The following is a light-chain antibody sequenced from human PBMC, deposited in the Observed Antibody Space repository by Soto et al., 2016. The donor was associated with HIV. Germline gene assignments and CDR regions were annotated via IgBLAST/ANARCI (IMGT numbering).Light chain of an antibody. CDR2: AAS. CDR3: QQYKTYPLT. CDR1: QGISSY. J-gene: IGKJ4*01. V-gene: IGKV1-9*01. Sequence: DIQLTQSPSFLSASVGDRVTITCRASQGISSYLAWYQQKAGKAPKLLIYAASTLQSGVPSRFSGSGSGTEFTLTISSLQPEDFATYFCQQYKTYPLTFGGGTKVQIK.